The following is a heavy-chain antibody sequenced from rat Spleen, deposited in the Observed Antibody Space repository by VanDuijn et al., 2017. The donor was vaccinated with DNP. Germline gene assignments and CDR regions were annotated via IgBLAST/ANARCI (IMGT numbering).Heavy chain of an antibody. CDR1: GFTFSDYD. CDR2: VPSSGCST. Sequence: EVQLVESGGGLVQPGRSLKLSCSASGFTFSDYDMAWVRQAPERGLEWVASVPSSGCSTYYPDSVKGRFTIARDNAKNTQYLQMDSLRSEDTATYYCARHTTGPFDYWGQGVMVTVSS. CDR3: ARHTTGPFDY. J-gene: IGHJ2*01. D-gene: IGHD1-6*01. V-gene: IGHV5S13*01.